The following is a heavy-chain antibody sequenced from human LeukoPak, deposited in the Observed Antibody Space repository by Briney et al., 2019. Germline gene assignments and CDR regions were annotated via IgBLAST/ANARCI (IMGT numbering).Heavy chain of an antibody. CDR2: INHSGST. D-gene: IGHD3-10*01. CDR3: TSAPGGRGSGSFYNPCFAP. CDR1: GGSFSGYY. J-gene: IGHJ5*02. V-gene: IGHV4-34*01. Sequence: SETLSLTCAVYGGSFSGYYWSWIRQPPGKGLEWIGEINHSGSTNYNPSLMSRVTISVDTSKNQFSLKLSSVTAADTAVYYCTSAPGGRGSGSFYNPCFAPWGQETLVTVSS.